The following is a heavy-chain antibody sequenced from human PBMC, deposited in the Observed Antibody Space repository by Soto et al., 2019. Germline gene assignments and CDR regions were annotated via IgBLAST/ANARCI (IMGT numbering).Heavy chain of an antibody. V-gene: IGHV1-69*02. Sequence: ASVKVSCKASGGTFSSYTINWVRQAPGQGLEWMGRITPIINIANYAQKFQGRVTITADKVTSTAYMELSSLRSEDTAVYYCARAFTIQDGSDVWGQGTMVTVSS. CDR2: ITPIINIA. J-gene: IGHJ3*01. D-gene: IGHD3-3*01. CDR3: ARAFTIQDGSDV. CDR1: GGTFSSYT.